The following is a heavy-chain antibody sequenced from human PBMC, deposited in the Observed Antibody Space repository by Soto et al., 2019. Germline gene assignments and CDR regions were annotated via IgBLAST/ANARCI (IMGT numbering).Heavy chain of an antibody. D-gene: IGHD1-7*01. J-gene: IGHJ6*02. CDR1: GGTFSSYA. V-gene: IGHV1-69*12. CDR2: IIPIFGTA. CDR3: ASHGITGTWVYYYGMDV. Sequence: QVQLVQSGAEVKKPGSSVKVSCKASGGTFSSYAISWVRQAPGQGLEWMGGIIPIFGTANYAQKFQGRVTITADESTSTAYMELSSLRSEDTAVYYCASHGITGTWVYYYGMDVWGQWNTVTVSS.